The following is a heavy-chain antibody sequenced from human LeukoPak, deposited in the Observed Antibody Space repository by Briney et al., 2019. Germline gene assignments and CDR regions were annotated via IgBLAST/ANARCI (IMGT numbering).Heavy chain of an antibody. CDR3: VRSPIGASAY. Sequence: ASVRVSCKPSGYTFTDSYIHWVRQAPGVGLQWMGWISPNNGDTKYAEDFQDRVTMTRDTSISTAYMELTSLTPDDTAVYYCVRSPIGASAYWGRGTLVTVSS. J-gene: IGHJ4*02. V-gene: IGHV1-2*02. D-gene: IGHD3-10*01. CDR2: ISPNNGDT. CDR1: GYTFTDSY.